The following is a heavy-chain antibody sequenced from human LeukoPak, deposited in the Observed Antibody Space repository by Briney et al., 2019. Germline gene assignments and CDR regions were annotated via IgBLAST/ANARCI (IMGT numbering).Heavy chain of an antibody. CDR2: IIPIFGTA. Sequence: EASVKVSCKASGGTFSSYAISWVRQAPGQGLEWMGGIIPIFGTANYAQKFQGRVTITTDESTSTAYMELSSLRSEDTAVYYCARGSSWWGHYYYYMDVWGKGTTVTVSS. CDR3: ARGSSWWGHYYYYMDV. CDR1: GGTFSSYA. J-gene: IGHJ6*03. D-gene: IGHD6-13*01. V-gene: IGHV1-69*05.